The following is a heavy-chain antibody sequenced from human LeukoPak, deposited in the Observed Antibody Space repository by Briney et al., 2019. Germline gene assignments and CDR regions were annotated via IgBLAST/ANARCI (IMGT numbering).Heavy chain of an antibody. Sequence: GGSLRLSRVASGFTFSTYWMSWVRQAPGKGLEWVANIKEDGSDKYYVDTVKGRFTVSRDNAKKSLYLQMNGLRAEDTALYYCATTGSAYFASDIWGQGTMVTVSS. CDR2: IKEDGSDK. D-gene: IGHD2/OR15-2a*01. CDR3: ATTGSAYFASDI. J-gene: IGHJ3*02. CDR1: GFTFSTYW. V-gene: IGHV3-7*01.